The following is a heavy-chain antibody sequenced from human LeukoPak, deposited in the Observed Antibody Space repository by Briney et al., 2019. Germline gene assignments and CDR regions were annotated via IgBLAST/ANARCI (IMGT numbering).Heavy chain of an antibody. D-gene: IGHD6-19*01. J-gene: IGHJ6*03. V-gene: IGHV1-8*01. CDR1: GYTFTSYD. CDR2: MNPNSGNT. Sequence: ASVKVSCKASGYTFTSYDINWVRQATGQGLEWMGWMNPNSGNTGYAQKFQGRVTMTRNTSISTAYMELSSLRSEDTAVYYCARRSGYSSRSNRDYYYYYIDVWGKGTTVTISS. CDR3: ARRSGYSSRSNRDYYYYYIDV.